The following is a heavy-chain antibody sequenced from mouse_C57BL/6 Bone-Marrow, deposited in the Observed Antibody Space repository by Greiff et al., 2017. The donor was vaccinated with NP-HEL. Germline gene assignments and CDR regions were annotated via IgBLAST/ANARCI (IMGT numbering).Heavy chain of an antibody. CDR1: GFTFSDYG. Sequence: EVQVVESGGGLVQPGGSLKLSCAASGFTFSDYGMAWVRPAPRKGPAWVALISNLAYSIYYADTVTGRFTISRENAKNTLYLEMSSLRSEDTAMYYCARLDCVYWYFDVWGTGTTVTVSS. CDR3: ARLDCVYWYFDV. J-gene: IGHJ1*03. V-gene: IGHV5-15*01. CDR2: ISNLAYSI.